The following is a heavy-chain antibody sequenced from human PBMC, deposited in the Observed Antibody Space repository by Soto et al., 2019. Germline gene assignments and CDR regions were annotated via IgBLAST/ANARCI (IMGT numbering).Heavy chain of an antibody. CDR3: ASAFFYLCSDSRGYSFDAFDF. CDR2: ISAHTGSS. J-gene: IGHJ3*01. V-gene: IGHV1-18*01. CDR1: GYTFTSSG. Sequence: QVQLVQSGAEVKKPGASVKVSCKASGYTFTSSGMSWVRQAPGQGLEWMGWISAHTGSSEYAQRFQRRVTVTTDRSTSTAYMDLRSLISDDTAVYYCASAFFYLCSDSRGYSFDAFDFWGPGTLVTVSS. D-gene: IGHD3-22*01.